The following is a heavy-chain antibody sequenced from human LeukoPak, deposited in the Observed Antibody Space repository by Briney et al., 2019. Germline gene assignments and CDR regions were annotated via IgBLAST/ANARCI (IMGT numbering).Heavy chain of an antibody. J-gene: IGHJ4*02. CDR1: GGSISSYY. CDR3: ARCPSPIAAAGTGFDY. D-gene: IGHD6-13*01. V-gene: IGHV4-59*12. Sequence: SGTLSLTCTVSGGSISSYYWSWIRQPPGKGLEWIGYIYYSGSTNYNPSLKSRVTISVDTSKNQFSLRLSTVTAADTAVYYCARCPSPIAAAGTGFDYWGQGTLVTVSS. CDR2: IYYSGST.